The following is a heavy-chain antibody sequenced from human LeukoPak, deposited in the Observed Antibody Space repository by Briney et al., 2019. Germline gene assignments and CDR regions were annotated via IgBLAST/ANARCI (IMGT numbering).Heavy chain of an antibody. CDR3: ARDRDCSSTSCYSAFDI. D-gene: IGHD2-2*02. Sequence: PGGPLRLSCAASGFTFSSYSMNWVRQAPGKGLEWVSSISSSSSYIYYADSVKGRFTISRDNAKNSLYLQMNSLRAEDTAVYYCARDRDCSSTSCYSAFDIWGQGTMVTVSS. CDR1: GFTFSSYS. V-gene: IGHV3-21*01. CDR2: ISSSSSYI. J-gene: IGHJ3*02.